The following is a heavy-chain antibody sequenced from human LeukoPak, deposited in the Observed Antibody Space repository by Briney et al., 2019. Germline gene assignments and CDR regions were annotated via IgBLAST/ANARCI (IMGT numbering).Heavy chain of an antibody. V-gene: IGHV3-7*01. J-gene: IGHJ4*02. CDR3: ARGITSGDY. Sequence: GGSLRLSCAASGFTFSSYSMTWVRQAPGKGLEWVASIKQDGSERYSVDSVKGRFTISRDDAKNSLYLQMNSLRAEDTAVYYCARGITSGDYWGRGTLVTVSS. CDR2: IKQDGSER. CDR1: GFTFSSYS. D-gene: IGHD1-26*01.